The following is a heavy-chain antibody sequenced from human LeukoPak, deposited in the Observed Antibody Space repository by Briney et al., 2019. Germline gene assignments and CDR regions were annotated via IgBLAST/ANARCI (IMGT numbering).Heavy chain of an antibody. V-gene: IGHV3-23*01. J-gene: IGHJ4*02. D-gene: IGHD3-3*01. CDR2: ISGSGGST. Sequence: PGGSLRLSCAASGFTFSSYAMSWVRQAPGKGLEWVSAISGSGGSTYYADSVKGRFTISRDNSKNTLYLQMNSLRAEDTAVYYCAKSPYDFWSGYYYYFDYWGQGTLVTVSS. CDR3: AKSPYDFWSGYYYYFDY. CDR1: GFTFSSYA.